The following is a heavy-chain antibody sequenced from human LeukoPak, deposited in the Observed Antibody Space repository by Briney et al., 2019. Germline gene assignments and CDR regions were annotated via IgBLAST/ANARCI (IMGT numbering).Heavy chain of an antibody. Sequence: GESLKISCKGSGYSFTSYWIGWVRQTPGKGLEWMGITYPGDSDTRYSPSFQGQVTISADKSISTAYLQWSSLKASDTAMYYCARLLSSHSSSWYGLEYWGQGTLVTVSS. CDR2: TYPGDSDT. V-gene: IGHV5-51*01. CDR3: ARLLSSHSSSWYGLEY. CDR1: GYSFTSYW. J-gene: IGHJ4*02. D-gene: IGHD6-13*01.